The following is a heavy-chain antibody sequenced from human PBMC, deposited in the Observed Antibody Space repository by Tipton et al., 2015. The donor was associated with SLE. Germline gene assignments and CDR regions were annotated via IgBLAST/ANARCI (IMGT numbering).Heavy chain of an antibody. D-gene: IGHD4-17*01. CDR2: IKHSGST. J-gene: IGHJ4*02. V-gene: IGHV4-34*01. CDR3: ARGLYGDEPGY. CDR1: GGSFSGYY. Sequence: LRLSCAVYGGSFSGYYCSWVRQPPGKGVGGVGEIKHSGSTNYNPSLKSRVTISVDTSKNQFSLKLTSLTAADTAVYYCARGLYGDEPGYWGQGTLVTVSS.